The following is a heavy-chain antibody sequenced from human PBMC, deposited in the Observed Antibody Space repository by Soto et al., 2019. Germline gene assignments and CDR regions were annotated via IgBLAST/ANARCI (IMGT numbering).Heavy chain of an antibody. CDR2: INPGNGDT. CDR3: ARGYCSGGRCSHFDY. D-gene: IGHD2-15*01. Sequence: EASVKVSCKASGYTFTTYAMHWVRQAPGQRLEWMGWINPGNGDTKYSQRFQGRVTITRDTSATTAYIELSSLGSEDTALYYCARGYCSGGRCSHFDYWGQGAQVTVSS. V-gene: IGHV1-3*01. J-gene: IGHJ4*02. CDR1: GYTFTTYA.